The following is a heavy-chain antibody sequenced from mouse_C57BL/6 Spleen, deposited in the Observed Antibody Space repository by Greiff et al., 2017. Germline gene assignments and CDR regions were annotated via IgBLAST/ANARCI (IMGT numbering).Heavy chain of an antibody. D-gene: IGHD1-1*02. CDR3: ARGGYYFDY. CDR1: GFTFSDYG. J-gene: IGHJ2*01. Sequence: EVNLVESGGGLVKPGGSLKLSCAASGFTFSDYGMHWVRQAPEKGLEWVAYISGGSSTSYYADTVKGRFTISRDNAKNTLFLQMTSLRSEDTAMYYCARGGYYFDYWGQGTTLTVSS. CDR2: ISGGSSTS. V-gene: IGHV5-17*01.